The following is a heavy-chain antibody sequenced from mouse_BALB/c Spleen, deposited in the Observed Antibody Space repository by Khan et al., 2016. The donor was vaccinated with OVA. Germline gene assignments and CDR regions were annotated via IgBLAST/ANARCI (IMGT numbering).Heavy chain of an antibody. J-gene: IGHJ3*01. CDR2: IWSGGTT. Sequence: QVQRKQSGPGLIQPSQSLSITCTVSGFSLTSYGVHWVRQSPGKGLEWLGVIWSGGTTDYNVAFISRLTISKDNYKSQVFLKMNSLQANDTSIYFCASLYEYGELFASWGHGTLFSVSA. CDR1: GFSLTSYG. V-gene: IGHV2-2*02. D-gene: IGHD2-4*01. CDR3: ASLYEYGELFAS.